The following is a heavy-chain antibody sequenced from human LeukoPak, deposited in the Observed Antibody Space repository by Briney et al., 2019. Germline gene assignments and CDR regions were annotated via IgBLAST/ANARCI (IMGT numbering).Heavy chain of an antibody. D-gene: IGHD5-18*01. V-gene: IGHV1-2*02. CDR3: AREGSGYTYGRGSYFDY. CDR2: INPNSGGT. Sequence: GASVKVSCKASGYTFTGYYMHWVRQAPGQGLEWMGWINPNSGGTNYAQKFQGRVTMTRDTSISTAYMDLSGLRPDDTAVYYCAREGSGYTYGRGSYFDYWGHGILVTVSS. CDR1: GYTFTGYY. J-gene: IGHJ4*01.